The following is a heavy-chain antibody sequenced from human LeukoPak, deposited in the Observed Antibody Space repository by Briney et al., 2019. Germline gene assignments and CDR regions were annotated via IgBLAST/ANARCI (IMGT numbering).Heavy chain of an antibody. J-gene: IGHJ5*02. V-gene: IGHV3-23*01. CDR3: AKDLIGSGGP. Sequence: PGGSLRLSCAVSGITLSNYGMSWVRQAPGKGLEWVAGISGSGGGTKYADSVKGRFTISRDNPKNTLYLQMNSLRAEDTAVYYCAKDLIGSGGPWGQGTLVTVSS. CDR2: ISGSGGGT. CDR1: GITLSNYG. D-gene: IGHD3-10*01.